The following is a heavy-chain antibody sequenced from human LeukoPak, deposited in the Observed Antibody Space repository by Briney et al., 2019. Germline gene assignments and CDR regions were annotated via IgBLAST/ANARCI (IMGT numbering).Heavy chain of an antibody. CDR2: IYYSGST. J-gene: IGHJ4*02. D-gene: IGHD6-19*01. CDR1: SGSISGHY. CDR3: ARHSSGWYYVDY. V-gene: IGHV4-59*11. Sequence: SETLSLTCTVTSGSISGHYWSWIRQPPGEGLEWIGNIYYSGSTNYNPSLESRVTISVDTSKNQFSLKLSSVTAADTAVYYCARHSSGWYYVDYWGQGTLVTVSS.